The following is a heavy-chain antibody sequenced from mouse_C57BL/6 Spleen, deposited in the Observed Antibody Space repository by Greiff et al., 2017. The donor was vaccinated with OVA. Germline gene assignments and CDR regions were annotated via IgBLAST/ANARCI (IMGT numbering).Heavy chain of an antibody. Sequence: EVQLQQSGPELVKPGASVKISCKASGYTFTDYYMNWVKQSHGKSLEWIGDINPNNGGTSYNQKFKGKATLTVDKSSSTAYMELRSLTSEDSAVYYCGIYDGYYDAMDYWGQGTSVTVSS. CDR2: INPNNGGT. D-gene: IGHD2-3*01. CDR3: GIYDGYYDAMDY. J-gene: IGHJ4*01. V-gene: IGHV1-26*01. CDR1: GYTFTDYY.